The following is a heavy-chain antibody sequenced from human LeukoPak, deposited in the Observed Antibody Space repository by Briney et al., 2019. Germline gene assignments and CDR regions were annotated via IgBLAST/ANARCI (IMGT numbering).Heavy chain of an antibody. D-gene: IGHD6-6*01. CDR2: INPNSGGT. J-gene: IGHJ4*02. CDR3: ARREGRSASPFFFDS. CDR1: GYTFTGYY. V-gene: IGHV1-2*06. Sequence: ASVKVSCKASGYTFTGYYMHWVRQAPGQGLEWMGRINPNSGGTNYAQNFQGRVTMTTDTSTNTAYMELRSLRSDDTAVYYCARREGRSASPFFFDSWGQGTLVTVSS.